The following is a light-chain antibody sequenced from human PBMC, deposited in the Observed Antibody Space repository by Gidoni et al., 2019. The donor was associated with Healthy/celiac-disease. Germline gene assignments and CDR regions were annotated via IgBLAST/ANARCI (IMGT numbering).Light chain of an antibody. J-gene: IGLJ1*01. V-gene: IGLV2-23*01. CDR2: EGS. CDR1: SSDVGSYNL. CDR3: CSYAGSSPYV. Sequence: QSALTQPASVSGSPAQSITISCTGTSSDVGSYNLVSWYQQHPGKAPKLMIYEGSKRPSGVSNRFAGSKSGNTASLTISGLQAEDEADYYCCSYAGSSPYVFGTGTKVTVL.